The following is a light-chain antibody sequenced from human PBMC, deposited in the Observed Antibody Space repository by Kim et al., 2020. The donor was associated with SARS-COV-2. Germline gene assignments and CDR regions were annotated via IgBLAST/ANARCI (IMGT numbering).Light chain of an antibody. CDR2: GAS. CDR1: QTVDSIF. J-gene: IGKJ3*01. Sequence: EIVLTQSPGTLSLFPGERAALSCRTSQTVDSIFLSWYQQKPGQAPRLLIYGASGRATGTPDRFSGSGSGADFTLTISRVEPEDFAVYFCQHYASERCTFGHGTKVDIK. V-gene: IGKV3-20*01. CDR3: QHYASERCT.